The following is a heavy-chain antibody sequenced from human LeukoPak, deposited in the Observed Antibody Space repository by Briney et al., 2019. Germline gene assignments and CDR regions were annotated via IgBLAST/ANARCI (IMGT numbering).Heavy chain of an antibody. V-gene: IGHV3-21*01. CDR3: AREGAWYVSGSYSGYFYGMDV. CDR2: ISSSGGYI. CDR1: GFTFSSFG. J-gene: IGHJ6*02. D-gene: IGHD3-10*01. Sequence: GGPLRLSCAASGFTFSSFGMNWVRQAPGKGLDWVSSISSSGGYIYYADSVKGRFTISRDNAKNSLYLQMNSLRAEDTAVYYCAREGAWYVSGSYSGYFYGMDVWGQGTTVTVSS.